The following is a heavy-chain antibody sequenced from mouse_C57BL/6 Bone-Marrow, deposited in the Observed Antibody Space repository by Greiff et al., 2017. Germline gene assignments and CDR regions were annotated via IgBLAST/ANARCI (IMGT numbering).Heavy chain of an antibody. V-gene: IGHV14-4*01. CDR3: NPSTTEVAGDN. J-gene: IGHJ2*01. CDR1: GSNIKDDY. D-gene: IGHD1-1*01. Sequence: EVQLQQPGAELVRPGASVKLSCTASGSNIKDDYMHWVKQRPEQGLEWIGWIDPANGDTEYASKFQGKAPLTADTSSTTAYLQLSSLTSRAPAVYYCNPSTTEVAGDNWGQGTTLTVAS. CDR2: IDPANGDT.